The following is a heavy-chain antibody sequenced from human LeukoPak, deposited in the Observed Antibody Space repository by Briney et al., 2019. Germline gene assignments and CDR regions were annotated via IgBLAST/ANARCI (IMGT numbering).Heavy chain of an antibody. D-gene: IGHD5-12*01. Sequence: GGSLRLSCAASGFTFSSYSMNWVRQAPGKGLEWVSYISSSSSTIYYADSVKGRFTISRDNAKNSLYLQMNSLRAEDTAVYYCASGLRGYSGYDYGCFENWGQGTLVTVSS. CDR1: GFTFSSYS. J-gene: IGHJ4*02. CDR2: ISSSSSTI. V-gene: IGHV3-48*01. CDR3: ASGLRGYSGYDYGCFEN.